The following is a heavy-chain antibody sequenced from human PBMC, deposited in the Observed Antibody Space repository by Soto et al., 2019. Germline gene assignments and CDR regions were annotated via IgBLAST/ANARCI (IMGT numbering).Heavy chain of an antibody. Sequence: QVQLQESGPGLVKPSGTLSLTCAVSGGSISSSNWWSWVRQPPGKGLEWIGEIYHSGSTNYNPSLKSRVTISVDKSKNQFSLKLSSVTAADTAVYYCATGRRDDFWSGYSGPRSEFVYWGQGTLVTVSS. V-gene: IGHV4-4*02. CDR3: ATGRRDDFWSGYSGPRSEFVY. CDR1: GGSISSSNW. J-gene: IGHJ4*02. CDR2: IYHSGST. D-gene: IGHD3-3*01.